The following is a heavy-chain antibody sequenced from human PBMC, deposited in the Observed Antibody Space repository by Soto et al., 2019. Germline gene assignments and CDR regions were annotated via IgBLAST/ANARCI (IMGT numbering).Heavy chain of an antibody. V-gene: IGHV3-33*08. CDR2: IWYDGSNK. CDR3: GSGSPFVYYYGMDV. D-gene: IGHD3-10*01. CDR1: KFTFSSYG. Sequence: GGSLRLSCAASKFTFSSYGMHWVRQAPGKGLEWVAFIWYDGSNKYYADSVKGRFTISRDNSKNTLYLQMNSLRAEDTAVYYYGSGSPFVYYYGMDVWGQGTTVTVSS. J-gene: IGHJ6*02.